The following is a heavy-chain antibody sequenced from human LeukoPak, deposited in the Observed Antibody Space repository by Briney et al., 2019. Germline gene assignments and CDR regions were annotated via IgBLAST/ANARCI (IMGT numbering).Heavy chain of an antibody. V-gene: IGHV3-23*01. CDR2: ISASGSST. D-gene: IGHD2-15*01. CDR1: GFTFSSYA. CDR3: AKDCGSCYSVYPFDY. J-gene: IGHJ4*02. Sequence: GGFLRLSCAASGFTFSSYAMSWVRQGPGKGLEWVSVISASGSSTDYADSVKGRFTISRDISKNTLYLQMNSLRAEDTAVYYCAKDCGSCYSVYPFDYWGQGTLVTVSS.